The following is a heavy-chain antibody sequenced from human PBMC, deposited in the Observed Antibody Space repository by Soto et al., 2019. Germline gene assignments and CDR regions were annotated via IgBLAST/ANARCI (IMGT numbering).Heavy chain of an antibody. CDR1: GGTFSSYT. Sequence: GASVKVSCKASGGTFSSYTISWVRQAPGQGLEWMGRIIPILGIANYAQKFQGRVTITADKSTSTAYMELSSLRSEDTAVYYCARGGRMGGGVTYYGMDVWGQGTTVTVS. CDR3: ARGGRMGGGVTYYGMDV. CDR2: IIPILGIA. D-gene: IGHD2-8*02. V-gene: IGHV1-69*02. J-gene: IGHJ6*02.